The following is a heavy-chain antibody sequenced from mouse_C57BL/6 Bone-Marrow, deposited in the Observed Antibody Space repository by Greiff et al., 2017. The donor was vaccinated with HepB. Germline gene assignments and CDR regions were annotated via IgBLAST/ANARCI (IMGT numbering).Heavy chain of an antibody. CDR3: ARIYDGYYDYYAMDY. D-gene: IGHD2-3*01. J-gene: IGHJ4*01. V-gene: IGHV5-6*01. CDR2: ISSGGSYT. Sequence: EVQVVESGGDLVKPGGSLKLSCAASGFTFSSYGMSWVRQTPDKRLEWVATISSGGSYTYYPDSVKGRFTISRDNAKNTLYLQMSSLKSEDTAMYYCARIYDGYYDYYAMDYWGQGTSVTVSS. CDR1: GFTFSSYG.